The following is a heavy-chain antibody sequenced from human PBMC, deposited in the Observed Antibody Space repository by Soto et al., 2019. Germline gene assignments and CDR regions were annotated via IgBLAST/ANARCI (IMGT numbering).Heavy chain of an antibody. CDR3: ARERFGRHYGGNSHGMDV. V-gene: IGHV1-69*06. J-gene: IGHJ6*02. CDR2: IIPIFGTA. D-gene: IGHD4-17*01. CDR1: GGTFSSYA. Sequence: QVQLVQSGAEVKKPGSSVKVSCKASGGTFSSYAISWVRQAPGQGLEWMGGIIPIFGTANYAQKFQGRVKIIADKSTNTAFMELSRLRSEDTAVYYCARERFGRHYGGNSHGMDVWGQGTTVTVSS.